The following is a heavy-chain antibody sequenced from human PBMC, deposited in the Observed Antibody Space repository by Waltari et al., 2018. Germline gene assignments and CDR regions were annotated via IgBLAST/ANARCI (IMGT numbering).Heavy chain of an antibody. J-gene: IGHJ4*02. CDR3: AKVRFWSGYFDY. Sequence: EVQLVESGGGLVQPGRSLRLSCAASGFTFDDYAMHWVRPAPGKGLEWVSGISWNSGSIGYADSVKGRFTISRDNAKNSLYLQMNSLRAEDTALYYCAKVRFWSGYFDYWGQGTLVTVSS. V-gene: IGHV3-9*01. D-gene: IGHD3-3*01. CDR2: ISWNSGSI. CDR1: GFTFDDYA.